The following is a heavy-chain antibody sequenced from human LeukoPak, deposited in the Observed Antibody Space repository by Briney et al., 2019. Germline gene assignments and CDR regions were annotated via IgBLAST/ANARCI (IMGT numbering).Heavy chain of an antibody. CDR3: VRMKGVVVIPTARPTFYFDY. CDR1: GYSISSGYY. J-gene: IGHJ4*02. D-gene: IGHD2-2*01. V-gene: IGHV4-38-2*02. Sequence: SETLSLTCTVSGYSISSGYYWGWIRQPPGKGLEWIVSIYYSGSTYYNQSLKSRVTISIDTSKNQFSLKLTSVTAADTAMYYCVRMKGVVVIPTARPTFYFDYWGQGILVTVSS. CDR2: IYYSGST.